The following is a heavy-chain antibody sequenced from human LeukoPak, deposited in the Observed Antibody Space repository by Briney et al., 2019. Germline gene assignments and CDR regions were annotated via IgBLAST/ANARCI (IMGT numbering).Heavy chain of an antibody. CDR3: ARDRDCSSTSCYDVAYYYYMDV. D-gene: IGHD2-2*01. V-gene: IGHV1-2*02. J-gene: IGHJ6*03. CDR1: GYTFTGYY. Sequence: ASVTVSFKASGYTFTGYYMHWVRQAPGQGLEWMGWINPNSGGTNYAQKFQGRVTMTRDTSISTAYMELSRLRSDDTAVYYCARDRDCSSTSCYDVAYYYYMDVWGKGTTVTVSS. CDR2: INPNSGGT.